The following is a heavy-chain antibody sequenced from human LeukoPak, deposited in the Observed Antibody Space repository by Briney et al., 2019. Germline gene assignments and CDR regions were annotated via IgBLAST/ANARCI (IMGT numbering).Heavy chain of an antibody. J-gene: IGHJ4*02. CDR1: GFTFSSYW. V-gene: IGHV3-7*01. CDR2: IKQDGSEE. Sequence: GGSLRLSCAASGFTFSSYWMSWVRQAPGKGLEWVANIKQDGSEEYYVDSVKGRFTISRDNAKNSLYLQMNSLRAEDTAVYYCARAVFWSGYYVLDYWGQGTLVTVSS. D-gene: IGHD3-3*01. CDR3: ARAVFWSGYYVLDY.